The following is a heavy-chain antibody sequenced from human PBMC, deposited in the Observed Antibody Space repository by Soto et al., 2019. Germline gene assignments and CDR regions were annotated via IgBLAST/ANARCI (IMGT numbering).Heavy chain of an antibody. CDR2: MYYTGST. CDR1: GGSINSYF. Sequence: SETLSLTCTVSGGSINSYFWTWIRQPPGKGLEWIGYMYYTGSTTYNPSLKSRVIISVDTSKNQLSLKLNSVTAADTAVYYCARLLELKSNEFWSGSLVAMDVWGQGTTVTVS. J-gene: IGHJ6*02. D-gene: IGHD3-3*01. CDR3: ARLLELKSNEFWSGSLVAMDV. V-gene: IGHV4-59*01.